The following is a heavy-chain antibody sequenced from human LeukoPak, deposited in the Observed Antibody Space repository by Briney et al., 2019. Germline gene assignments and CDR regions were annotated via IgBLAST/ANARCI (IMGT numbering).Heavy chain of an antibody. D-gene: IGHD1-26*01. V-gene: IGHV3-23*01. J-gene: IGHJ4*02. CDR1: GFTFSTHA. CDR3: AKERATTTTFDY. CDR2: ISGSGGGT. Sequence: PGGSLRLSCAASGFTFSTHAMSWVRQAPGKGLEWVSLISGSGGGTYYANSVKGRFTISRDNSKNTLYLQMDSLRTEDTAVYYCAKERATTTTFDYWGQGTLITVSS.